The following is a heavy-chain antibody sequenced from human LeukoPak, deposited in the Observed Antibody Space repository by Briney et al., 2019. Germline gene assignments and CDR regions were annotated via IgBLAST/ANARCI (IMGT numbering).Heavy chain of an antibody. CDR3: TRAPYCSGGSCYQRGPDY. Sequence: PSETLSLTCAVSGYSISSGYYWGWIRQPPGMGLEWIGSIYYGGNTYYNPSLKSRVTIPEDTPKNQFSLKLSSVTAADTAVYYRTRAPYCSGGSCYQRGPDYWGQGTLVTVSS. D-gene: IGHD2-15*01. V-gene: IGHV4-38-2*01. CDR2: IYYGGNT. CDR1: GYSISSGYY. J-gene: IGHJ4*02.